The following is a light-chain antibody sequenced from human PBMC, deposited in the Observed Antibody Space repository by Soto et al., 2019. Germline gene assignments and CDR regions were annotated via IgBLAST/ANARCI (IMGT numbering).Light chain of an antibody. V-gene: IGLV1-51*01. J-gene: IGLJ1*01. Sequence: QSVLTQPPSVSAGPGQKVTISCFGSSSNIGNNYVSWYQQLPGTVPKLLIYDNYKRPSGIPDRFSGSKSGTSATLGITGLQTGDEAGYYCGTWDRSLSAGVFGTGTKVTVL. CDR1: SSNIGNNY. CDR3: GTWDRSLSAGV. CDR2: DNY.